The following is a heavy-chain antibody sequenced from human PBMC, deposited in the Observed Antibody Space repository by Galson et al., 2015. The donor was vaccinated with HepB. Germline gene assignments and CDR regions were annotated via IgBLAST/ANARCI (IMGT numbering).Heavy chain of an antibody. CDR2: IYYSGST. CDR3: ASQTLGSLAAAGNFGP. CDR1: GGSISSSSYY. J-gene: IGHJ5*02. D-gene: IGHD6-13*01. V-gene: IGHV4-39*01. Sequence: LSLTCTVSGGSISSSSYYWGWIRQPPGKGLEWIGSIYYSGSTYYNPSLKSRVTISVDTSKNQFSLKLSSVTAADTAVYYCASQTLGSLAAAGNFGPWGQGTLVTVSS.